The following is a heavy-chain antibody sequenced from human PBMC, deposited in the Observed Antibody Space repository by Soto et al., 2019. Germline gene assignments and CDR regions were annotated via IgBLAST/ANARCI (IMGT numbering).Heavy chain of an antibody. V-gene: IGHV3-23*01. CDR2: ISGSGGST. Sequence: GSLRLSCAASGFTFSSYAMSWVRQAPGKGLEWVSAISGSGGSTYYADSVKGRFTISRDNSKNTLYLQMNSLRAEDTAVYYCATPLDYYDSSGYYYGYWGQGTLVTVSS. CDR1: GFTFSSYA. D-gene: IGHD3-22*01. CDR3: ATPLDYYDSSGYYYGY. J-gene: IGHJ4*02.